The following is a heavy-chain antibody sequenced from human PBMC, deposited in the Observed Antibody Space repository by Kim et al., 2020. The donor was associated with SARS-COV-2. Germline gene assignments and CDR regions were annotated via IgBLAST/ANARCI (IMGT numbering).Heavy chain of an antibody. D-gene: IGHD1-26*01. J-gene: IGHJ4*02. V-gene: IGHV1-3*01. Sequence: ASVKVSCKTSGYVFTSFAMHWVRQAPGQRLEWMGWISAGNGNTKYSQKFQGRVSITRDTSASTVYMELSSLRSEDTAVYYCARAPGSEFYAWELPGDHWGQGTLVTVSS. CDR3: ARAPGSEFYAWELPGDH. CDR2: ISAGNGNT. CDR1: GYVFTSFA.